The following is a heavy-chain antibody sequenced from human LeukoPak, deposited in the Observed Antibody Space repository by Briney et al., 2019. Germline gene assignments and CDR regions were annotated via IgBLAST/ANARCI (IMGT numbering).Heavy chain of an antibody. Sequence: SETLSLTCTVPGGSIKNYYWSWIRQPPGKGLGWSGYMFYTGGNNSNPSLRSGVSLSIDTSQNQFSLKLNSVTAADTAVYFCARGGFYDFWTGYDWGQGTLVTVSS. D-gene: IGHD3-3*01. J-gene: IGHJ4*01. CDR2: MFYTGGN. CDR1: GGSIKNYY. V-gene: IGHV4-59*08. CDR3: ARGGFYDFWTGYD.